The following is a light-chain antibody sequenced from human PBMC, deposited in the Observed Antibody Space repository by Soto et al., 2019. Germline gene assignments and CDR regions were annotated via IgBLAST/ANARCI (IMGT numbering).Light chain of an antibody. CDR1: SSDVGAYKY. J-gene: IGLJ1*01. V-gene: IGLV2-14*01. CDR3: SSYTGSRTLV. Sequence: QSVLTQPASVSGSPGQSITISCTGTSSDVGAYKYVSWYQQYPGKAPKLMIYEVNNRPSGVSNRFSGSKSGNTASLTISGLQAEDEADYYCSSYTGSRTLVFGTGTKAT. CDR2: EVN.